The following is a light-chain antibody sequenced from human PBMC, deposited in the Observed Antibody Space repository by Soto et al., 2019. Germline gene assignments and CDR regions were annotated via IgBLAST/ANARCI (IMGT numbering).Light chain of an antibody. CDR3: QPYNSYS. J-gene: IGKJ1*01. CDR1: QSVSSRY. CDR2: GAS. Sequence: EILLTPSPGTLSFSPLEIATLSFSASQSVSSRYLAWYQQKPGQAPRLLIYGASSRATGIPDRFSVSGSGTNFPLTISSLQPDDFATYSCQPYNSYSFGQGTKVDI. V-gene: IGKV3-20*01.